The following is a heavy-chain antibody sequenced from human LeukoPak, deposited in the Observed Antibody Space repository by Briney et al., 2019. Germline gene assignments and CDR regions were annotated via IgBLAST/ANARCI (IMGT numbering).Heavy chain of an antibody. CDR1: GLTFSSYS. CDR3: AKDSIAAAGAFDY. Sequence: GGSLRLSCAASGLTFSSYSMSWVRQAPGKGLEWVSAISGSGGSTYYADSVKGRFTLSRDNSKNTLYLQMNSLRAEDTAVYYCAKDSIAAAGAFDYWGQGTLVTVSS. J-gene: IGHJ4*02. D-gene: IGHD6-13*01. CDR2: ISGSGGST. V-gene: IGHV3-23*01.